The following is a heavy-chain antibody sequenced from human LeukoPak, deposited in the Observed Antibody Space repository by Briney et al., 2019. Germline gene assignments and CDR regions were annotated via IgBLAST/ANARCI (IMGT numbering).Heavy chain of an antibody. V-gene: IGHV4-59*01. D-gene: IGHD3-9*01. CDR2: IYYSGST. Sequence: SETLSLTCTVSGGSISNYYWSWIRQPPGKGLQWIGYIYYSGSTNYSPSLKSRITISLDTSKGQFSLNLSPVTAADTAVYYCARAQGHILTGYDYWGQGILVTVSS. CDR1: GGSISNYY. J-gene: IGHJ4*02. CDR3: ARAQGHILTGYDY.